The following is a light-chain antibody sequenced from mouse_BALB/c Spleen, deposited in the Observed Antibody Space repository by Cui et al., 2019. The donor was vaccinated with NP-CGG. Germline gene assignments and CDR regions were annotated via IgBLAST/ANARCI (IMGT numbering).Light chain of an antibody. J-gene: IGLJ1*01. CDR1: TGAVTTSNY. V-gene: IGLV1*01. CDR3: ALWYSNHWV. CDR2: GNN. Sequence: QAVVTQESALTTSPGETVTLTCRSSTGAVTTSNYANWVQEKPDHLFPGLIGGNNKRAPGVHARFSGSLIGDKAALTITGTQTEDEAIYFCALWYSNHWVFGGGTKLTVL.